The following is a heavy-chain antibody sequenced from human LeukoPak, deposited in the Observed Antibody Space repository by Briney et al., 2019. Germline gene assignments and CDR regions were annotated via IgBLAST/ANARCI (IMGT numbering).Heavy chain of an antibody. Sequence: GGSLRLSCAASGFTFSDYYMSWIRQAPGKGLEWVSYISGSSSDTNYADFVKGRFTISRDNAKNSLYLQMNSLRAEDTAVYYCARVNPISSGFYAYWGQGTPVTVSS. D-gene: IGHD3-22*01. CDR1: GFTFSDYY. CDR3: ARVNPISSGFYAY. V-gene: IGHV3-11*06. CDR2: ISGSSSDT. J-gene: IGHJ4*02.